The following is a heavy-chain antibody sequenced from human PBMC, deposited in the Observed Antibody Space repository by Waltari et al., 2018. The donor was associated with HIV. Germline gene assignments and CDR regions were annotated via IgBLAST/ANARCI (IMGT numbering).Heavy chain of an antibody. CDR1: GYTFTSYA. V-gene: IGHV1-3*01. D-gene: IGHD6-6*01. CDR2: INAGNGNT. Sequence: QVQLVQSGAEVKKPGASVKVSCKASGYTFTSYAMHWVRQAPGQRLEWMGWINAGNGNTKYSQKFQGRVTITRDTSASTAYMELSSLRSEDTAVYYCARESGARYSSSSGPDYFDYWGQGTLVTVSS. CDR3: ARESGARYSSSSGPDYFDY. J-gene: IGHJ4*02.